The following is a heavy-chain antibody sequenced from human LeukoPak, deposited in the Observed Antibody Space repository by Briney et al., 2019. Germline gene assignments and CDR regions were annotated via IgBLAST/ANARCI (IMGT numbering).Heavy chain of an antibody. J-gene: IGHJ4*02. V-gene: IGHV5-51*01. CDR2: IYPDDSN. CDR3: ARLGRYDILTDSYPQRSGHYDY. CDR1: GYSFSNYW. D-gene: IGHD3-9*01. Sequence: GESLKISCKGSGYSFSNYWIGWVRHLPGKGPEHVGIIYPDDSNSPSFQGQVTISADKSVNTAYLQWNSLKASDTAMYYCARLGRYDILTDSYPQRSGHYDYWGQGTLVIVSS.